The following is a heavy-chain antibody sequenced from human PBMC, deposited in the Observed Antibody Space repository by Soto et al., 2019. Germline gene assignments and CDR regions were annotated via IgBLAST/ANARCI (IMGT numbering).Heavy chain of an antibody. Sequence: PGGSLRLSCAASGFTFSSYAMSWVRQAPGEGLEWVSAVSGSGGSTYYADSVKGWFTISRDNSMNTLYLQMNTLRAEDTAVYYCAKVSSAWYAGFFDLWGQGTLVTVSS. V-gene: IGHV3-23*01. J-gene: IGHJ4*02. D-gene: IGHD2-8*01. CDR2: VSGSGGST. CDR3: AKVSSAWYAGFFDL. CDR1: GFTFSSYA.